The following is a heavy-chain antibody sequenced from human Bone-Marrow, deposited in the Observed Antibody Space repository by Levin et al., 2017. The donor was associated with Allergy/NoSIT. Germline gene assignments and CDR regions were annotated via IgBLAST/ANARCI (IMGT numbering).Heavy chain of an antibody. Sequence: SETLSLTCTVSGDAVSGDSVTKYYWTWIRQPAGKGLEWIGRIFASGNVNYNPTLWSRITMSVDASKNQFSLRLRSVTAADSAVYFCTRFPEIGYFDPQFYYGMDVWGQGITVTVSS. CDR3: TRFPEIGYFDPQFYYGMDV. V-gene: IGHV4-4*07. CDR1: GDSVTKYY. CDR2: IFASGNV. J-gene: IGHJ6*02. D-gene: IGHD3-9*01.